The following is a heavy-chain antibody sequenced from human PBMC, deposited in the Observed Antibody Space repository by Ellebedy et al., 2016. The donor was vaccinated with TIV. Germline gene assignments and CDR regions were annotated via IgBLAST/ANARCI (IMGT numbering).Heavy chain of an antibody. V-gene: IGHV3-74*01. CDR2: INTDGSST. J-gene: IGHJ4*02. Sequence: GESLKISCAASGFTFSSYWMHWVRQAPGMGLMWVSRINTDGSSTNYADSVKGRFTISRDNAKNTLYLQMNSLRAEDTAVYYCIRDLAATALWGQGTLVTVSS. CDR3: IRDLAATAL. D-gene: IGHD6-13*01. CDR1: GFTFSSYW.